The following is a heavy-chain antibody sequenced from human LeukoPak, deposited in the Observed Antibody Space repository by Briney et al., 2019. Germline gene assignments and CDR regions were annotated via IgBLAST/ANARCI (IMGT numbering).Heavy chain of an antibody. V-gene: IGHV5-51*01. CDR2: IYPGDSDT. CDR1: GYSFTSYW. D-gene: IGHD6-19*01. Sequence: GESLKISCKGSGYSFTSYWIGWVRQMPGKGLEWMGIIYPGDSDTRYSTSFQAHATISADKSISTAYLQWSSLNASDTAMYYCARERIRYSSGWYWDYWGQGTLVTVSS. J-gene: IGHJ4*02. CDR3: ARERIRYSSGWYWDY.